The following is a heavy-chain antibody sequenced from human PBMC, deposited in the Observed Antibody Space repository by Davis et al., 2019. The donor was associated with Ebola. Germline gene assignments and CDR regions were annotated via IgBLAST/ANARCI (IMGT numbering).Heavy chain of an antibody. CDR3: ARGRVVVVVAAIYYYYGMDV. J-gene: IGHJ6*02. V-gene: IGHV4-34*01. D-gene: IGHD2-15*01. CDR2: INHSGST. Sequence: GSLRLSCAVYGGSFSGYYWSWIRQPPGKGLEWIGEINHSGSTNYNPSLKSRVTISVDTSKNQFSLKLSSVTAADTAVYYCARGRVVVVVAAIYYYYGMDVWGQGTTVTASS. CDR1: GGSFSGYY.